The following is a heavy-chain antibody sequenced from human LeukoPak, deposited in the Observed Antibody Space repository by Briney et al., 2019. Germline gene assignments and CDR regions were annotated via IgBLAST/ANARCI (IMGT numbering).Heavy chain of an antibody. V-gene: IGHV3-7*01. CDR2: IKQDGSGK. CDR3: ARVGYYYHY. D-gene: IGHD3-22*01. J-gene: IGHJ4*02. Sequence: GGSLRLSCAASGFTFSSYWMSWVRQAPGKGLEWVATIKQDGSGKDFVDSVKGRFTISRDNAKNSLYLQMNSLRAEDTALYYCARVGYYYHYWGQGTLVTVSS. CDR1: GFTFSSYW.